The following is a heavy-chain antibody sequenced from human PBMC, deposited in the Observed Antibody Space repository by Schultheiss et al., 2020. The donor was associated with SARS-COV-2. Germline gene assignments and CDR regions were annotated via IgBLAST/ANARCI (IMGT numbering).Heavy chain of an antibody. D-gene: IGHD3-9*01. CDR1: GFTFSSYG. CDR3: ARDWLHYYYYMDV. J-gene: IGHJ6*03. V-gene: IGHV3-30*03. CDR2: ISYDGSNK. Sequence: GESLKISCAASGFTFSSYGMHWVRQAPGKGLEWVAVISYDGSNKYYADSVKGRFTISRDNSKNTLYLQMNSLRAEDTAVYYCARDWLHYYYYMDVWGKGTTVTVS.